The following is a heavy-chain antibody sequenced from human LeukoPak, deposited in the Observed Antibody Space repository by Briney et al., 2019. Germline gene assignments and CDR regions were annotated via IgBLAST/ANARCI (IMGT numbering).Heavy chain of an antibody. CDR2: ISGSGGST. CDR1: GFTFSSYA. CDR3: ADNRLRAIAAAGTAY. Sequence: SGGSLRLSCAASGFTFSSYAMSWVRQAPGKGLEWVSAISGSGGSTYYADSVKGRFTISRDNSKNTLYLQMNSLRVEDTAVYYCADNRLRAIAAAGTAYWGQGTLVTVSS. J-gene: IGHJ4*02. V-gene: IGHV3-23*01. D-gene: IGHD6-13*01.